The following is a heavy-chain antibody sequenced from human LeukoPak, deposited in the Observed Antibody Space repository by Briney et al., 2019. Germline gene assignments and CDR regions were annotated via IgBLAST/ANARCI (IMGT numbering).Heavy chain of an antibody. CDR3: ARDMRDAFDI. CDR1: GFTFSSDS. CDR2: ISSSSSYI. J-gene: IGHJ3*02. V-gene: IGHV3-21*01. D-gene: IGHD2-2*01. Sequence: RGSLRLSCAASGFTFSSDSMNWVRRAPGKGLECVSSISSSSSYIYYADSVKGPFTISRDNVKNSLYLQMNSLGAEDTAVYYCARDMRDAFDIWGQGTMVTVSS.